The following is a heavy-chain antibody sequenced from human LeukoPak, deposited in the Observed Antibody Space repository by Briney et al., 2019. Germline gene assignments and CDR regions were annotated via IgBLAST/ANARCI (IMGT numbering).Heavy chain of an antibody. CDR1: GFTVSSNY. J-gene: IGHJ4*02. CDR2: IYSGGST. Sequence: QPGGSLRLSCAASGFTVSSNYMSWVRQAPGKGLEWVSVIYSGGSTYYADSVKGRFTISRDNSKNTLYLQMNSLRAEDTAVYYCARSSDTSMVSDYWGQGTLVTVSS. D-gene: IGHD5-18*01. V-gene: IGHV3-53*01. CDR3: ARSSDTSMVSDY.